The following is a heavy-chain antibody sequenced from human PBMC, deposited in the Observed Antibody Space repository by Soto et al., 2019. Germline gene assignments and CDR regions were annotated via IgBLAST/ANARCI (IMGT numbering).Heavy chain of an antibody. CDR3: ARDPTGYSVDADY. CDR1: CGAIIGSSVY. V-gene: IGHV4-39*02. Sequence: SXGLSRTCAVACGAIIGSSVYWGWIREPREKGLESIGSIHDGGSKYYKPSVKSRVTMSVDTSKNTFSLQVTSVTAEDTAVYYCARDPTGYSVDADYWGQGTLVTVSS. D-gene: IGHD6-13*01. CDR2: IHDGGSK. J-gene: IGHJ4*02.